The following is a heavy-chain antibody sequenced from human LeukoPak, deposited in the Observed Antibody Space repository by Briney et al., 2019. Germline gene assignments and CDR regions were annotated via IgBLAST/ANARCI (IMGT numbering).Heavy chain of an antibody. V-gene: IGHV3-23*01. J-gene: IGHJ4*02. CDR1: GFTFSNYA. Sequence: GGSLRLSCAASGFTFSNYAMSWVRQAPGKGLGWVSGISGSGGSTYYADSVKGRFTISRDNSKNTLYLQMNSLRAEDTALYYCAKDFDKFDYWGQGTLVTVSS. CDR3: AKDFDKFDY. CDR2: ISGSGGST. D-gene: IGHD3-9*01.